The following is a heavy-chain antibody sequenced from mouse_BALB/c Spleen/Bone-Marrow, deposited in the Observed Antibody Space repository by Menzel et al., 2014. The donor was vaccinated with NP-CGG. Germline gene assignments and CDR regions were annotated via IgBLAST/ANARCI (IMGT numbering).Heavy chain of an antibody. D-gene: IGHD1-1*01. CDR3: ANYYYGSSLFAY. Sequence: EVQLQQSGAELVKPGASVKLSCTASGFNIXDTYMHWVKQRPEQGLEWIGRIDPANGNTKYDPKFQGRATMTADTSSNTAYLQLSSLTSEDTAVYYCANYYYGSSLFAYWGQGTLVTVSA. J-gene: IGHJ3*01. CDR2: IDPANGNT. CDR1: GFNIXDTY. V-gene: IGHV14-3*02.